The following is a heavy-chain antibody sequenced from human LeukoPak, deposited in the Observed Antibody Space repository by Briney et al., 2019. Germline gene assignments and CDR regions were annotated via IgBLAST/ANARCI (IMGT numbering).Heavy chain of an antibody. J-gene: IGHJ4*02. D-gene: IGHD3-10*01. CDR1: GFTFSSYA. CDR3: ARGLDTMVRGVNHYYFDY. CDR2: ISGSGGST. Sequence: PGGSLRLSCAASGFTFSSYAMSWVRQAPGKGLEWVSAISGSGGSTDYADSVKGRFTISRDNSKNTLYLQMNSLRAEDTAVYYCARGLDTMVRGVNHYYFDYWGQGTLVTVSS. V-gene: IGHV3-23*01.